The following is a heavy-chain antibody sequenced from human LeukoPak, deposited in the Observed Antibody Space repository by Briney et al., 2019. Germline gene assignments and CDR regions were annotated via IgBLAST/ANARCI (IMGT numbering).Heavy chain of an antibody. CDR1: GFTFSSYG. D-gene: IGHD5-12*01. Sequence: GGSLRLSRAASGFTFSSYGMHWVRQAPGKGLEWVAFIRYDGSNKYYADSVKGRFTISRDNSKNTLYLQMNSLRAEDTAVYYCAKLDGTITDYWGQGTLVTVSS. V-gene: IGHV3-30*02. CDR3: AKLDGTITDY. CDR2: IRYDGSNK. J-gene: IGHJ4*02.